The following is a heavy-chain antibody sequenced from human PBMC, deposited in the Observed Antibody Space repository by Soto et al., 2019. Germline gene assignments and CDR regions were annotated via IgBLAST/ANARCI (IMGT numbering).Heavy chain of an antibody. V-gene: IGHV4-4*02. D-gene: IGHD6-19*01. CDR3: AYSTGWYRHDV. CDR1: GDSISNSRW. CDR2: IFHSGDT. Sequence: QVQLQESGPGLVKPSGTLSLTCAVSGDSISNSRWWTWVRQPPGKGLEWIGDIFHSGDTNYNPSLRSRGFISVDKSQNQFSLKVISVTAADPAVYYCAYSTGWYRHDVWGQGTLVTVSS. J-gene: IGHJ3*01.